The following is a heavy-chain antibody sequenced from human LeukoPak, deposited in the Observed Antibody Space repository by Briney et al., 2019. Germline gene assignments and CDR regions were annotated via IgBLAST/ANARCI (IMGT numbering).Heavy chain of an antibody. CDR1: GFTFSSYG. CDR3: AKASEYQLHIGGFDY. D-gene: IGHD2-2*01. J-gene: IGHJ4*02. Sequence: PGGTLRLSCAASGFTFSSYGMSWVRQAPGKGLEWVSAISGSGGSTYYADSVKGRFTISRDNSKNTLYLQMNSLRAEDTAVYYCAKASEYQLHIGGFDYWGQGTLVTVSS. V-gene: IGHV3-23*01. CDR2: ISGSGGST.